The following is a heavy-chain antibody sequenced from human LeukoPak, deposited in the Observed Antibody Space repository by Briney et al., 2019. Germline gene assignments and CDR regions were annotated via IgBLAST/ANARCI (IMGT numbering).Heavy chain of an antibody. Sequence: KASETLSLTCAVSGGSISSGGYSWSWIRQPPGKGLEWIGYIYHSGSTYYNPSLKSRVTISVDTSKSQFSLRLNSVTAADTATYYCARRYSSGFYYFDDWGQGALVTVSS. J-gene: IGHJ4*02. CDR3: ARRYSSGFYYFDD. CDR1: GGSISSGGYS. V-gene: IGHV4-30-2*01. D-gene: IGHD6-19*01. CDR2: IYHSGST.